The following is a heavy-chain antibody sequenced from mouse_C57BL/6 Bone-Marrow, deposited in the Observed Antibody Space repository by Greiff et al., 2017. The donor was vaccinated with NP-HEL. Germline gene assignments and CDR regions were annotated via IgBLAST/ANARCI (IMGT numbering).Heavy chain of an antibody. J-gene: IGHJ2*01. CDR2: ISYDGSN. Sequence: EVKLMESGPGLVKPSQSLSLTCSVTGYSITSGYYWHWIRQFPGNKLEWMGYISYDGSNNYNPSLQNRISITRDTSKNQMFLKLNSVTTEDKDTYYCASEGNDGSLFDYWGQGTTLTVSS. CDR1: GYSITSGYY. V-gene: IGHV3-6*01. CDR3: ASEGNDGSLFDY. D-gene: IGHD1-1*01.